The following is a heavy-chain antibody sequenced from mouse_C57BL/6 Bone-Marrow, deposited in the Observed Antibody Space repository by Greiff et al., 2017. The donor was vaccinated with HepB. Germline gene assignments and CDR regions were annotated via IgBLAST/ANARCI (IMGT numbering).Heavy chain of an antibody. D-gene: IGHD2-2*01. CDR3: AVRGYSRKPYWYFDV. J-gene: IGHJ1*03. CDR2: IWSGGST. CDR1: GFSLTSYG. V-gene: IGHV2-2*01. Sequence: QVQLQQSGPGLVQPSQSLSITCTASGFSLTSYGVHWVRQSPGKGLEWLGVIWSGGSTDYNAAFISRLSISKDNSKSQVFFKMNSLQADDTAIYYYAVRGYSRKPYWYFDVWGTGTTVTVSS.